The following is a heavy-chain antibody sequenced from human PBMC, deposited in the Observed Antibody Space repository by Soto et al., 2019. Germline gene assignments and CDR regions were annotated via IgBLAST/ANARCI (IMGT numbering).Heavy chain of an antibody. V-gene: IGHV3-33*01. Sequence: SLRLSCAASGFTFSSYGMHWVRQAPGKGLEWVAVIWYDGSNKYYADSVKGRFTISRDNSKNTLYLQMNSLRAEDTAVYYCARPLSYYYYGMDVWGQGTTVTVSS. J-gene: IGHJ6*02. CDR3: ARPLSYYYYGMDV. CDR2: IWYDGSNK. CDR1: GFTFSSYG.